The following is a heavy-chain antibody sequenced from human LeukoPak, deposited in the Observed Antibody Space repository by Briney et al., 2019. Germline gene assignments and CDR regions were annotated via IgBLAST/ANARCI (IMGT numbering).Heavy chain of an antibody. CDR3: ARGRRLGGDYYPIDF. CDR1: GFTVSTNY. V-gene: IGHV3-53*01. CDR2: IHSGGTT. J-gene: IGHJ4*02. D-gene: IGHD2-21*01. Sequence: PGGSLRLSCAASGFTVSTNYVSWVRQAPGKALEWVSVIHSGGTTYYADSVKGRFTISRDNSKNTVYLQMNSLRAEDTAVYFCARGRRLGGDYYPIDFWGQGTLVTVSS.